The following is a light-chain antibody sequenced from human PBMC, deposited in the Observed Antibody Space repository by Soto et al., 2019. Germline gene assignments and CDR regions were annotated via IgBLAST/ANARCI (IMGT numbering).Light chain of an antibody. Sequence: EIVMTQSPATLSVSPGERATLSCRASQSVNSNLAWFQQKPGQAPRLLIYGASTRATGIPARFSGSGSGTEVTLTISSLQSEDFAVYYCQNYNNWPPWTFGQGTKVEIK. CDR1: QSVNSN. CDR3: QNYNNWPPWT. J-gene: IGKJ1*01. V-gene: IGKV3-15*01. CDR2: GAS.